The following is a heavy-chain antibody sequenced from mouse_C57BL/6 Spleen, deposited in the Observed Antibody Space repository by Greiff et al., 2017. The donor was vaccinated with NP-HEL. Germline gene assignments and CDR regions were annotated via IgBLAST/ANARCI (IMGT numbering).Heavy chain of an antibody. CDR1: GYTFTDYN. Sequence: EVKLQQSGPELVKPGASVKIPCKASGYTFTDYNMDWVKQSHGKSLEWIGDINPNNGGTIYNQKFKGKATLTVDKSSSTAYMELRSLTSEDTAVYYCARRGYSNFYFDYWGQGTTLTVSS. J-gene: IGHJ2*01. D-gene: IGHD2-5*01. CDR2: INPNNGGT. CDR3: ARRGYSNFYFDY. V-gene: IGHV1-18*01.